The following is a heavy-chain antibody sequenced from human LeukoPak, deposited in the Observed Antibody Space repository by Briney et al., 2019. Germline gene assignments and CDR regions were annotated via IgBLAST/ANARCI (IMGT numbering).Heavy chain of an antibody. CDR1: GFIFSSHW. D-gene: IGHD1-26*01. Sequence: PGGSLRLSCAASGFIFSSHWMSWVRQAPGKGLEWVANINLDGNDKNYVDSVKGRFTISRDNAKNSLYLQMNSLRAEDTAMYYCVRSWSYFSKWGQGTLVTVSS. J-gene: IGHJ4*02. CDR3: VRSWSYFSK. CDR2: INLDGNDK. V-gene: IGHV3-7*01.